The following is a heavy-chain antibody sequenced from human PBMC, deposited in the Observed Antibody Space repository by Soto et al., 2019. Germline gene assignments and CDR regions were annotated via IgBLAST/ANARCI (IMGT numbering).Heavy chain of an antibody. J-gene: IGHJ6*02. CDR2: TCPRGGQT. V-gene: IGHV3-11*01. CDR1: GFTFSDHC. Sequence: QMQLVEFGGGLVKPGGSLRLSCAASGFTFSDHCISWIRQAPGKGLEWVSYTCPRGGQTYHADSVKGRFTISTDYAKNSAFLQMDSFRGEDTAVYFCARGHYGLVVWGQGTTVTVSS. CDR3: ARGHYGLVV.